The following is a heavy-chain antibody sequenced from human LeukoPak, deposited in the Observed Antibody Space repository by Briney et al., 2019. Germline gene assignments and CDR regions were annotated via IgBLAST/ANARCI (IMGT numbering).Heavy chain of an antibody. D-gene: IGHD2-15*01. Sequence: GSLRLSCAASEFTFSSYSMNWVRQPPGEGLEWIGEIYHGGTTKYNPSLKSRVTISVDKSKNQFSLKLSSVSAADTAIYYCARVRCSEGKCNFFDYWGQGTLVTVSS. V-gene: IGHV4-4*02. CDR3: ARVRCSEGKCNFFDY. J-gene: IGHJ4*02. CDR2: IYHGGTT. CDR1: EFTFSSYSM.